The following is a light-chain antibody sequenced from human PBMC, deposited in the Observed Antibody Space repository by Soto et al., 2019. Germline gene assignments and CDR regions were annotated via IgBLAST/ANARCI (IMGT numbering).Light chain of an antibody. CDR1: SSDVGGYNY. Sequence: QSALTQPASVSGSPGQSITISCTGTSSDVGGYNYVSWYQQHPGKAPKLMIYDVSNRPSGVSNRFSGSRSGNTASLTISGLQAEDEADYYCCSYAGYGKVIFGGGTKLTVL. CDR3: CSYAGYGKVI. V-gene: IGLV2-14*01. J-gene: IGLJ2*01. CDR2: DVS.